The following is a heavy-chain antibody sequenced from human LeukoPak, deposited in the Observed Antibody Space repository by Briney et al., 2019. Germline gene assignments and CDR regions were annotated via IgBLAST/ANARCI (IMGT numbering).Heavy chain of an antibody. Sequence: GGSLRLSCAVSGFTFEDYAMHWVRQAPGKGLEWVSGISWNSGNMAYADSVKGRFTISRDNAKNSLYLQMNSLRTEDMALYYCAKGSYYDVLTAVSLDYCGQGTLVTVSS. J-gene: IGHJ4*02. V-gene: IGHV3-9*03. D-gene: IGHD3-9*01. CDR1: GFTFEDYA. CDR3: AKGSYYDVLTAVSLDY. CDR2: ISWNSGNM.